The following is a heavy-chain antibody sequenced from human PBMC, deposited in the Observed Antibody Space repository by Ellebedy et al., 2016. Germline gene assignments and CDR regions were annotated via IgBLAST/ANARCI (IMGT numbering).Heavy chain of an antibody. V-gene: IGHV3-33*01. Sequence: GGSLRLSCAASGFTFSDYAMHWVRQAPGKGLEWVAVIWSDGNKKYYTDSVGGRFTISRDTSENTLYMEMDSLRAEDTAVYYCARGGAVAGGFDYWGQGTLVTVSS. D-gene: IGHD6-19*01. CDR3: ARGGAVAGGFDY. J-gene: IGHJ4*02. CDR2: IWSDGNKK. CDR1: GFTFSDYA.